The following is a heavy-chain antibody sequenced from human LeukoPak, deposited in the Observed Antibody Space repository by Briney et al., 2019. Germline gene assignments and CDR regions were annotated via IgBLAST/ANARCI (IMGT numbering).Heavy chain of an antibody. D-gene: IGHD5-24*01. J-gene: IGHJ4*02. CDR1: GFTFSIYT. Sequence: GGSLRLSCAASGFTFSIYTMNWVRQAPGKGLEWVSSITSGSSYIYYAGSVKGRFTISRDNAKNSLYLQMNSLRAEDTAVYYCARDPDGSDAYFAYWGQGTLVTVSS. CDR2: ITSGSSYI. V-gene: IGHV3-21*01. CDR3: ARDPDGSDAYFAY.